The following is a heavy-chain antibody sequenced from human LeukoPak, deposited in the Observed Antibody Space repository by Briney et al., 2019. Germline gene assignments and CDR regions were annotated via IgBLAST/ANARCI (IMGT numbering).Heavy chain of an antibody. CDR2: IYSGGST. CDR3: ARVGDYGDYAFDY. V-gene: IGHV3-66*01. J-gene: IGHJ4*02. D-gene: IGHD4-17*01. Sequence: GGSLRLSCAASGFTVSSNYMSWVRQAPGKGLEWVPVIYSGGSTYYADSVKGRFTISRDNSENTLYLQMNSLRAEDTAVYYCARVGDYGDYAFDYWGQGTLVTVSS. CDR1: GFTVSSNY.